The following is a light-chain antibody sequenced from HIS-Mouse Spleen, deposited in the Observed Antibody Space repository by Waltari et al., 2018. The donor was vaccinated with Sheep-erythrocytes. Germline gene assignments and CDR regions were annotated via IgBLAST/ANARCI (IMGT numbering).Light chain of an antibody. CDR3: SSYTSSSAYV. CDR2: EVS. CDR1: SSDVGGYNY. Sequence: QSALTQPASVSGSPGQSITISCTGTSSDVGGYNYVSWYQQHPGKAPQLMIYEVSNRPAGVSNRVSGAKSGNTASRTISGLQAEDEADYYCSSYTSSSAYVFGTGTKVTVL. J-gene: IGLJ1*01. V-gene: IGLV2-14*01.